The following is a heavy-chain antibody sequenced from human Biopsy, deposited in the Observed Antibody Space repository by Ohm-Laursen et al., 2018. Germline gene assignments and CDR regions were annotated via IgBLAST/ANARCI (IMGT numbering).Heavy chain of an antibody. D-gene: IGHD3-16*01. CDR1: RDSISNYY. Sequence: SETLSLTWTVSRDSISNYYWTWIWQSPGKGLEWIGYIYYTGSTNYNPSVKSRVTISVDTSKNQFSLKLNSVTAADAAVYFCARDSRGGHLNTTLITGKNLDSWGQGILVTVSS. J-gene: IGHJ4*02. CDR3: ARDSRGGHLNTTLITGKNLDS. CDR2: IYYTGST. V-gene: IGHV4-59*01.